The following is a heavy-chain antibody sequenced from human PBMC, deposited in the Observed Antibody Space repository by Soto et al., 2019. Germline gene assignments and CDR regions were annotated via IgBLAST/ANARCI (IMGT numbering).Heavy chain of an antibody. D-gene: IGHD6-13*01. CDR2: IKKDGSKI. CDR1: GFSFASSW. CDR3: ARDVSPGSSSLYLDAFDI. V-gene: IGHV3-7*05. Sequence: EVQLVESGGDLVQPGGSLRLSCAASGFSFASSWMTWVRQAPGKGLEWVANIKKDGSKINYVDSVRGRFTVSRDNAKNSLYLEMNSLRADDTALYYCARDVSPGSSSLYLDAFDIWGQGTMVTVSS. J-gene: IGHJ3*02.